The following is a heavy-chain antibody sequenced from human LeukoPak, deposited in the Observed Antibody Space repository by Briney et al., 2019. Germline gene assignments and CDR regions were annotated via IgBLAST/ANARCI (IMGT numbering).Heavy chain of an antibody. J-gene: IGHJ6*02. CDR2: MNPNSGNT. CDR1: GYTFTSYD. D-gene: IGHD3-3*01. V-gene: IGHV1-8*01. CDR3: ARGAKLYDFWSGYPYYYYYGMDV. Sequence: ASVKVSCKASGYTFTSYDINWVRQATGQGLEWMGWMNPNSGNTGYAQKFQGRVTMTRNTSISTAYMELSSPRSEDTAVYYCARGAKLYDFWSGYPYYYYYGMDVWGQGTTVTVSS.